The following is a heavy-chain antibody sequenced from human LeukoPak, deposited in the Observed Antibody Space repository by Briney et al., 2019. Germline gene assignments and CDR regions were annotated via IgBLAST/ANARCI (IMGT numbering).Heavy chain of an antibody. Sequence: GGSLRLSCAVSGFTFSDYYMNWVRQAPGKGPEWVARCRRNINNYTTEYAASVKDRFTISRDDSKNSLYLQMNSLKTEDTAVYYCTRDWNHSPAYWGQGTLVTVSS. CDR3: TRDWNHSPAY. CDR2: CRRNINNYTT. D-gene: IGHD1-14*01. CDR1: GFTFSDYY. J-gene: IGHJ4*02. V-gene: IGHV3-72*01.